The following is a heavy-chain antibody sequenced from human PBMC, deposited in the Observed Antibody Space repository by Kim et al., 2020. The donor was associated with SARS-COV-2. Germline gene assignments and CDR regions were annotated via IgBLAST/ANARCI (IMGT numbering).Heavy chain of an antibody. V-gene: IGHV3-33*01. CDR2: IWFDGSDK. D-gene: IGHD1-26*01. Sequence: GGSLRLSCAASGFTFSSYGMLWVRQAPGKGLEWVALIWFDGSDKYYADSVKGRFTISRDNSKNTLYLQMNSLRAEDTAVYYCARTVVGAIYYYYYYMDVWGKGTTVTVPS. J-gene: IGHJ6*03. CDR1: GFTFSSYG. CDR3: ARTVVGAIYYYYYYMDV.